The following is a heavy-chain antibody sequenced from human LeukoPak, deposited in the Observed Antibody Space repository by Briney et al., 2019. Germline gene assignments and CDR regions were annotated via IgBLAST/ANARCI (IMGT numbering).Heavy chain of an antibody. Sequence: PSETLSLTCTVSAYSVISDYFWGWIRQPPGKGLEWIGNVDPSGNTYYNPSLKSRATISLDTSKKDFSLKLTSVTAADTAIYYCATVRASHYGDWFFDYWGQGTLVTVSS. D-gene: IGHD4-17*01. CDR2: VDPSGNT. CDR3: ATVRASHYGDWFFDY. V-gene: IGHV4-38-2*02. J-gene: IGHJ4*02. CDR1: AYSVISDYF.